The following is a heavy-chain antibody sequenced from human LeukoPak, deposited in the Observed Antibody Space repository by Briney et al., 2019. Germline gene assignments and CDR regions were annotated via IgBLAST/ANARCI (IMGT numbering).Heavy chain of an antibody. CDR2: IKYDGSAT. D-gene: IGHD3-3*01. CDR1: KFAFSSYA. J-gene: IGHJ4*02. Sequence: GGSLRLSCAASKFAFSSYAMSWVRQAPGKGLVWVSHIKYDGSATNYADSVKGRFTISRDNAKNTLYLQMNSLRAEDTAVYYCVSGSLQSGYNFDYWGQGALVTVSS. V-gene: IGHV3-74*01. CDR3: VSGSLQSGYNFDY.